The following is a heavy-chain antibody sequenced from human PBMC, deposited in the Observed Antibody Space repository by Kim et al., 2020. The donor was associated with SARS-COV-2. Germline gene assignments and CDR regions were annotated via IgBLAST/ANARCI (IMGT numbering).Heavy chain of an antibody. V-gene: IGHV4-31*03. CDR1: GASINSGGYL. D-gene: IGHD3-22*01. J-gene: IGHJ4*02. CDR2: IYYRGST. CDR3: ARDVGAGRDTSGHYYDYFHD. Sequence: SETLSLTCSVSGASINSGGYLWSWIRQHPGKGLEWTGNIYYRGSTYYNPSPKSRITMSIDTSKNEFSLQLNSLTAADTAVCFCARDVGAGRDTSGHYYDYFHDWGQAALVTGAS.